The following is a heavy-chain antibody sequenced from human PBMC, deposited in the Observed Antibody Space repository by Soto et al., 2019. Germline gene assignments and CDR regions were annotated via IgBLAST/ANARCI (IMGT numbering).Heavy chain of an antibody. CDR2: IYHSGST. V-gene: IGHV4-30-2*01. D-gene: IGHD2-15*01. CDR3: ARGLGGDYFDY. J-gene: IGHJ4*02. Sequence: SETLSLTCAVSGGSISSGGYSWSWIRQPPGKGLEWIGYIYHSGSTYYNPSLKSRVTISVDRSKNQFSLKLSSVTAADTAVYYCARGLGGDYFDYWGQGTLVTVSS. CDR1: GGSISSGGYS.